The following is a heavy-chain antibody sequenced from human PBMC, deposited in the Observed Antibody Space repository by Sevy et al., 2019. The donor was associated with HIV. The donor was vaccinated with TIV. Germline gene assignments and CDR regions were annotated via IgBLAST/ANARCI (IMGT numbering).Heavy chain of an antibody. CDR2: IKQDGSEK. J-gene: IGHJ4*02. D-gene: IGHD3-10*01. CDR3: ARVLLWFGDVSFDY. CDR1: GFTFSSYW. Sequence: GVSLRLSCAASGFTFSSYWMSWVRQAPGKGLEWVANIKQDGSEKYYVDSVKGRFTISRDNAKNSLYLQMNSLRAEDTAVYYCARVLLWFGDVSFDYWGQGTLVTVSS. V-gene: IGHV3-7*01.